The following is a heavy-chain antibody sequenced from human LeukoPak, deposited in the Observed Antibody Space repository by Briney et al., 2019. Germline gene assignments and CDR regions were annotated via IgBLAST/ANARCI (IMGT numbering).Heavy chain of an antibody. V-gene: IGHV3-15*01. D-gene: IGHD2-2*01. Sequence: GGSLRLSCAASGFTFSNAWMSWVRQAPGKWLEWVGRIKSKTDGGTTDYAAPVKGRFTISRDDSKNTLYLQMNSLKTEDTAVYYCTTDSRPLPAAMTYYYYGMDVWGKGTTVTVSS. CDR1: GFTFSNAW. J-gene: IGHJ6*04. CDR2: IKSKTDGGTT. CDR3: TTDSRPLPAAMTYYYYGMDV.